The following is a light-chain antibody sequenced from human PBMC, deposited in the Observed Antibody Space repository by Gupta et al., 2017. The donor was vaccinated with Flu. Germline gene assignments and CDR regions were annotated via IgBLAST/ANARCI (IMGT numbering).Light chain of an antibody. Sequence: IVLTQTSPSSPVTLGQPASISCRSSQSLVHSDGNTYLSWLQQRPGQPPRLLIYMTSIRASGVPDRFSGSEAGTDFTLKISRVEAEDVGVYYCMQAKHFPRTFGQGTKVEIK. J-gene: IGKJ1*01. CDR2: MTS. CDR3: MQAKHFPRT. V-gene: IGKV2-24*01. CDR1: QSLVHSDGNTY.